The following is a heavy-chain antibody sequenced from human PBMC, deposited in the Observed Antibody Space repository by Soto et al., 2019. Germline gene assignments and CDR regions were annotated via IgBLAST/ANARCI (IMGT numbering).Heavy chain of an antibody. CDR2: ISSSSSYI. CDR1: GFTFSSYS. D-gene: IGHD3-22*01. Sequence: EVQLVESGGGLVKPGGSLRLSCAASGFTFSSYSMNWVRQAPGKGLEWVSSISSSSSYIYYADSVKGRFTISRDNAKNSLYLQMNSLRAEHTAVYYCARDLGYDSSGYYNWFDPWGQGTLVTVSS. V-gene: IGHV3-21*01. J-gene: IGHJ5*02. CDR3: ARDLGYDSSGYYNWFDP.